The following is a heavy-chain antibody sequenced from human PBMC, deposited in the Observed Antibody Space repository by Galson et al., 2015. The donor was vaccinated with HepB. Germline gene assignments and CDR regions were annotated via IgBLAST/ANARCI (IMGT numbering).Heavy chain of an antibody. Sequence: SVKVSCKASGGTFSSYAISWVRQAPGQGLEWMGGIIPIFGTANYAQKFQGRVTITADESTSTAYMELSSLRSEDTAVYYCARATYCGGDCSRPFDYWGQGTLVTVSS. CDR1: GGTFSSYA. CDR2: IIPIFGTA. J-gene: IGHJ4*02. D-gene: IGHD2-21*01. V-gene: IGHV1-69*13. CDR3: ARATYCGGDCSRPFDY.